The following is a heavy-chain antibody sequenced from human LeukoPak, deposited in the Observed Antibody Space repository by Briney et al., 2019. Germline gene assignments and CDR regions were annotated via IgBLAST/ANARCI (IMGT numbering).Heavy chain of an antibody. CDR2: IYPGDSDT. CDR1: GYSFTSYW. J-gene: IGHJ6*02. D-gene: IGHD3-9*01. CDR3: ARSPPPYYDILTGHTYYYGMDV. V-gene: IGHV5-51*01. Sequence: GESLKISCKGSGYSFTSYWIGWVRQMPGKGLEWIGIIYPGDSDTRYSPSFQGQVTISADKSISTAYLQWSSLKASDTAMYYCARSPPPYYDILTGHTYYYGMDVWGQGTTVTVSS.